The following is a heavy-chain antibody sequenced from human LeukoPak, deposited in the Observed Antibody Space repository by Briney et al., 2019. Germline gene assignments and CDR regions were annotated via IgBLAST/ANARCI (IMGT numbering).Heavy chain of an antibody. CDR2: ISYDGSNK. J-gene: IGHJ4*02. V-gene: IGHV3-30*04. CDR1: GFTFSSYA. Sequence: GRSLRLSCAASGFTFSSYAMHWVRQAPGKGLEWVAVISYDGSNKYYADSVKGRFTISRDNSKNTLYLQMNSLRAEDTAVYYCAKPQYYYDSSGTTNWGQGTLVTVSS. CDR3: AKPQYYYDSSGTTN. D-gene: IGHD3-22*01.